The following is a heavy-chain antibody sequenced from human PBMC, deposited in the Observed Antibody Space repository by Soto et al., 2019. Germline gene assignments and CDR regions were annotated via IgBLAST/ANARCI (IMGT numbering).Heavy chain of an antibody. D-gene: IGHD2-2*01. CDR1: GHTLTEIS. CDR3: ATSPQTVLVPAAIPDAFDI. CDR2: FDPEDGEI. J-gene: IGHJ3*02. Sequence: QVQLVQSGAEVKKPGASVKVSCKVSGHTLTEISMHWVRQAPGKGLEWMGGFDPEDGEIIYAQKFQGRVTMTEDTSTDTAYMELSSMRSEDTAAYYCATSPQTVLVPAAIPDAFDIWGQGTMVTVSS. V-gene: IGHV1-24*01.